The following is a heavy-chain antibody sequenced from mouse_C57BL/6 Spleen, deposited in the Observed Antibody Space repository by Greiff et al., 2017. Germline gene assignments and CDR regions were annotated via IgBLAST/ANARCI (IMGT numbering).Heavy chain of an antibody. V-gene: IGHV1-7*01. D-gene: IGHD2-4*01. CDR2: INPSSGYT. CDR3: ARSPGIYYDSLYAMDY. Sequence: QVHVKQSGAELAKPGASVKLSCKASGYTFTSYWMHWVKQRPGQGLEWIGYINPSSGYTKYNQKFKDKDTLTADKSSSTAYMQLSSLTYEDSAVYYCARSPGIYYDSLYAMDYWGQGTSVTVSS. CDR1: GYTFTSYW. J-gene: IGHJ4*01.